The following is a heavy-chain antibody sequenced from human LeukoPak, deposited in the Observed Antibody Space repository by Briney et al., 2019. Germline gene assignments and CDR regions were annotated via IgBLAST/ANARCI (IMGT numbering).Heavy chain of an antibody. CDR2: IYYSGST. D-gene: IGHD2-2*01. J-gene: IGHJ6*04. Sequence: SETLSLTCTVSGGSISSYYWSWIRQPPGKGLEWIGYIYYSGSTNYNPSLKSRVTISVDTSKNQFSLKLSSVTAADTAVYYCARGRLGYCSSTSCYAYYYYGMDVWGKGTTVTVSS. CDR1: GGSISSYY. CDR3: ARGRLGYCSSTSCYAYYYYGMDV. V-gene: IGHV4-59*01.